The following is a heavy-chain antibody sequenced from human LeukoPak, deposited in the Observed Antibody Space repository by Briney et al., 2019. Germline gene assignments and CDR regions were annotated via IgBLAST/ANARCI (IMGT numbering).Heavy chain of an antibody. D-gene: IGHD5-18*01. J-gene: IGHJ4*02. V-gene: IGHV3-33*03. CDR2: IWFGGSET. CDR3: AKDNMDTSSCLDY. CDR1: GFTFSDYA. Sequence: GGSLRLSCAASGFTFSDYAMHWVRQAPGKGLEWVAVIWFGGSETYYADSVMGRFTISRDKSKNTLFLQMNSLRADDTAVYYCAKDNMDTSSCLDYWGQGTLVTVSS.